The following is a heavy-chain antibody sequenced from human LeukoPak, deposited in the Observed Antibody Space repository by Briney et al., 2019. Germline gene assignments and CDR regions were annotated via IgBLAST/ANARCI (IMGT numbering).Heavy chain of an antibody. CDR3: AKGDYGDSEANLDY. Sequence: GGSLRLSCAASGFTFSSYGMHWVRQAPGKGLEWMTFIWYDGSNKYYADSVKGRFSISRDNSKNTVYLQMNSLRVEDTAIYYCAKGDYGDSEANLDYWDQGTLVTVSS. D-gene: IGHD4-17*01. V-gene: IGHV3-30*02. CDR2: IWYDGSNK. CDR1: GFTFSSYG. J-gene: IGHJ4*02.